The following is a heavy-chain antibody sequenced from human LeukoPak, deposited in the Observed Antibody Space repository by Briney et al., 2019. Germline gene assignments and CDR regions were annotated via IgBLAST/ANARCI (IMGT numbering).Heavy chain of an antibody. J-gene: IGHJ4*02. V-gene: IGHV3-48*03. CDR1: GFTFSSYE. CDR2: ISSSGSTI. Sequence: GGSLRLSCAASGFTFSSYEMNWVRQAPGKGLEWVSYISSSGSTIYYADSVKGRFTISRDNAKNSLYLQMNSLRAEDTAVYYCARDPRLFASSGYIDYWGQGTLVTVSS. CDR3: ARDPRLFASSGYIDY. D-gene: IGHD3-22*01.